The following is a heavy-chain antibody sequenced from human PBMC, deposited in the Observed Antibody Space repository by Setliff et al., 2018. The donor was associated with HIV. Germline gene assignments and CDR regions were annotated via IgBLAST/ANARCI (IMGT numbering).Heavy chain of an antibody. Sequence: SETLSLTCSVSGASVSRSFYYWGWIRQSPREGLEWIASVFYSGRTYYNPSLKSRATISVDASKNQFSLRLISVTAADTAVYYCARHVKEVMTALWYYYYYMDVWGKGTTVTVSS. CDR2: VFYSGRT. CDR1: GASVSRSFYY. D-gene: IGHD2-21*02. CDR3: ARHVKEVMTALWYYYYYMDV. V-gene: IGHV4-39*01. J-gene: IGHJ6*03.